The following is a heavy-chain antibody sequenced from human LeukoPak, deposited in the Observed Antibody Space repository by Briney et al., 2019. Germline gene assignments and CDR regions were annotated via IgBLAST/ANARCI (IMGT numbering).Heavy chain of an antibody. CDR3: AKDFAPTA. Sequence: GGTLRLSCAASELTFSSNGMGWVRQAPGKGLEWISCISGSGGSTFYADSVKGRFTISRDNSKNTLYLQMSSLRAEDTAIFYCAKDFAPTAWGQGTLVTVSS. CDR1: ELTFSSNG. CDR2: ISGSGGST. V-gene: IGHV3-23*01. J-gene: IGHJ5*02.